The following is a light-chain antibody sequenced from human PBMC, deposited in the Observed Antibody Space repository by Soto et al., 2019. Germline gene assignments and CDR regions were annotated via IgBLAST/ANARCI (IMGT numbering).Light chain of an antibody. CDR3: QQYDKWPSYT. CDR2: SAS. J-gene: IGKJ2*01. Sequence: EIVMTQSPATLSVSPGERATLSCRASQSVSSNLAWYQQKPGQAPRVLIYSASTRATGIPARFSGSGSGTEFTLTISSLQSEDFAVYYCQQYDKWPSYTFGQGTKLEIK. CDR1: QSVSSN. V-gene: IGKV3-15*01.